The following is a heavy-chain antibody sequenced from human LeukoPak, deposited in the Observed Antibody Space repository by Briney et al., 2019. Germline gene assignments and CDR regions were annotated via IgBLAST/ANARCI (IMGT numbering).Heavy chain of an antibody. J-gene: IGHJ6*03. V-gene: IGHV1-8*03. CDR1: GYTFTSND. CDR3: ARAQPSAEGYYMDV. CDR2: MNPNNGDT. Sequence: ASVKVSCKASGYTFTSNDINWVRQATGQGLEWMGWMNPNNGDTGYAQKFQGRVTIIRNTSITTAYMELNSLRSDDTAVYYCARAQPSAEGYYMDVWGKGTTVTVSS.